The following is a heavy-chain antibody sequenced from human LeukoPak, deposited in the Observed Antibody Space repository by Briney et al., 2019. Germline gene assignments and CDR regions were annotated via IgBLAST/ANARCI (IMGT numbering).Heavy chain of an antibody. V-gene: IGHV4-59*01. CDR1: GGSMTNYY. J-gene: IGHJ4*02. CDR3: VRDRGGF. CDR2: IHSSGST. Sequence: SETLSLTCTVSGGSMTNYYWNWMRQPPGKGLEWIGNIHSSGSTHYKSSLKSRMTISIDTSKNQVFLKLTSVTAADTAVHYSVRDRGGFWGQGTLVTVSS. D-gene: IGHD3-10*01.